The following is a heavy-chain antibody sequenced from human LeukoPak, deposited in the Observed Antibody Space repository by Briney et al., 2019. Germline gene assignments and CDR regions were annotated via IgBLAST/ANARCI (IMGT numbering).Heavy chain of an antibody. CDR2: IVVGSGNT. CDR3: ASGGDYGYFDY. J-gene: IGHJ4*02. Sequence: AASVKVSCKASGFTFTSSAVQWVRQARGQRLEWIGWIVVGSGNTNYAQKFQERVTVTRDMSTSTAYMELSSLRSEDTAVYYCASGGDYGYFDYWGQGTLVTVSS. CDR1: GFTFTSSA. V-gene: IGHV1-58*01. D-gene: IGHD4/OR15-4a*01.